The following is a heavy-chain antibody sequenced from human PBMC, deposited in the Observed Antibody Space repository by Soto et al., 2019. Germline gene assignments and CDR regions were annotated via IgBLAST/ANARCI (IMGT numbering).Heavy chain of an antibody. Sequence: GGSLRLSCAASGFTFSSYAMSWVRQAPGKGLEWVSTISGGGDSTFYADSVQGRFTISRDNSKNTLYLQMNSLRAEDTAVYYYAKRSAAGTRSYFDYLCQGTLVAVSS. CDR3: AKRSAAGTRSYFDY. D-gene: IGHD6-13*01. V-gene: IGHV3-23*01. CDR1: GFTFSSYA. CDR2: ISGGGDST. J-gene: IGHJ4*02.